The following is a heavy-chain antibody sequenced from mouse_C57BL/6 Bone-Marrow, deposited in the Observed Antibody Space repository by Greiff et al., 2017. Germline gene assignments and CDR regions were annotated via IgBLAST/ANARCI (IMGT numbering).Heavy chain of an antibody. CDR2: IRSGSSTI. D-gene: IGHD1-1*01. Sequence: EVQLVEPGGGLVKPGASLKLSCAASGFTFSDYGMHWVRQAPGKGLEWVAYIRSGSSTIYYADTLKGRFTISRDNAKNTLCLQMTSLRSEDTAMYDFARRDCGSSPHGYFDVWGTGTTVTVSS. CDR1: GFTFSDYG. CDR3: ARRDCGSSPHGYFDV. J-gene: IGHJ1*03. V-gene: IGHV5-17*01.